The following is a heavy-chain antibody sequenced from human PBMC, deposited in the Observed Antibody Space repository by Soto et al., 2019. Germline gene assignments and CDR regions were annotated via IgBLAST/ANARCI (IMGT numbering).Heavy chain of an antibody. CDR1: GFTFSDYY. D-gene: IGHD3-22*01. CDR3: ARDLGYYDSSGYFDY. Sequence: GGSLRLSCAASGFTFSDYYMSWIRQAPGKGLEWVSYISSSDSIIYYADSVKGRFTISRDNAKNSLYLQMNSLRAEDTAVYYCARDLGYYDSSGYFDYWGQGTLVTVS. CDR2: ISSSDSII. J-gene: IGHJ4*02. V-gene: IGHV3-11*01.